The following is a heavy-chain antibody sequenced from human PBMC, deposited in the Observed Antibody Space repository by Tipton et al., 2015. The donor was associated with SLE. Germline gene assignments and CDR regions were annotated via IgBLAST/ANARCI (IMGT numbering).Heavy chain of an antibody. CDR2: IYYSGST. D-gene: IGHD4-17*01. CDR3: ARDYGPGNWFDP. J-gene: IGHJ5*02. Sequence: TLSLTCTVSGGSISSYYWSWIRQPPGKGLEWIGYIYYSGSTNYNPSLKSRVTISVDTSKNQFSLKLSSVTAADTAVYYCARDYGPGNWFDPWGQGTLVTVSS. CDR1: GGSISSYY. V-gene: IGHV4-59*01.